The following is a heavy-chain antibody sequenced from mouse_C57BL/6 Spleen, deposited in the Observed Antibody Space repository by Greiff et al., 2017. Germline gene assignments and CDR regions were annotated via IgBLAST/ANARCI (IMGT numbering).Heavy chain of an antibody. J-gene: IGHJ4*01. Sequence: QVHVKQSGPELVKPGASVKISCKASGYAFSSSWMNWVKQRPGKGLEWIGRIYPGDGDTNYNGKFKGEATLTADKSSSTAYMQLSSLTSEDSAVYFCAREEYYYGSSYGAMDYWGQGTSVTVSS. V-gene: IGHV1-82*01. CDR1: GYAFSSSW. CDR2: IYPGDGDT. CDR3: AREEYYYGSSYGAMDY. D-gene: IGHD1-1*01.